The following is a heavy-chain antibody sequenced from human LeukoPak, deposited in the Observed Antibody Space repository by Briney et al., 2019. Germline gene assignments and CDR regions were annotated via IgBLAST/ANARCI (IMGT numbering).Heavy chain of an antibody. CDR1: GFTFSSYA. CDR3: AKDRGSGWIRGFDY. D-gene: IGHD6-19*01. Sequence: PGGPLRLSCAASGFTFSSYAMSWVRQGPGKGLEWVSGIIDSGSNTYHADSVKGRFTISRDNSKNTLYLQVNSLRAEDTAIYYCAKDRGSGWIRGFDYWGQGTLVTVSS. CDR2: IIDSGSNT. J-gene: IGHJ4*02. V-gene: IGHV3-23*01.